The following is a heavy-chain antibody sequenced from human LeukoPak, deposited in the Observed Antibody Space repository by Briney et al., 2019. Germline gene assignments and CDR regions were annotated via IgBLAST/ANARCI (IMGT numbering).Heavy chain of an antibody. CDR3: ARGYESSDYHSADAFDL. D-gene: IGHD3-22*01. Sequence: GGSLRLSCVPSGLTLSMYWMLWVRQAPGKGLVWVSRINSDVSSTSYADSVKGRFTISRDNAKNTLYLQMNSLSAEDTAVYYCARGYESSDYHSADAFDLWGQGTTVTVSS. CDR1: GLTLSMYW. CDR2: INSDVSST. J-gene: IGHJ3*01. V-gene: IGHV3-74*01.